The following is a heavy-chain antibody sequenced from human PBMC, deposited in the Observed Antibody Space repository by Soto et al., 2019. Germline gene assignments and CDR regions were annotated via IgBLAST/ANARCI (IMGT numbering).Heavy chain of an antibody. CDR2: MNSDGSTT. V-gene: IGHV3-74*01. CDR3: ATAEVDY. Sequence: VGSLRISCAVSGFTFANHWMHWVRQAPGKGLEWVSRMNSDGSTTDYADSVKGRFTVSRDNAKNTLYLQMNSLRAEDTAVYYCATAEVDYWGPGTLVTGSS. J-gene: IGHJ4*02. CDR1: GFTFANHW.